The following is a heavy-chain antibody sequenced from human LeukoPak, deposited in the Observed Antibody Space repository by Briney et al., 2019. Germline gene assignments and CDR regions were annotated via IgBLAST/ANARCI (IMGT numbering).Heavy chain of an antibody. CDR1: GGSISGYY. Sequence: PSETLSLTCAVYGGSISGYYWSWIRQPPGKGLEWIAEIHHSGSANYNPSLKSRVTISIDTSKNQFSLKLSSVTAADTAVYYCARPDYGSGNYYWSLDYWGQGTLVTVSS. CDR2: IHHSGSA. D-gene: IGHD3-10*01. V-gene: IGHV4-34*01. J-gene: IGHJ4*02. CDR3: ARPDYGSGNYYWSLDY.